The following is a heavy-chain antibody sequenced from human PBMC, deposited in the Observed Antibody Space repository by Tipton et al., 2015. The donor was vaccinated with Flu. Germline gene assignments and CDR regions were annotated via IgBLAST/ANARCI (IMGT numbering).Heavy chain of an antibody. Sequence: SLRLSCAASGFTFSSYSMNWVRQAPGKGLEWVSSISSSSSYIYYADSVKGRFTISRDNAKNSLYLQMNSLRAEDTAVYYCARLELLGSNDAFDIWGQGTMVTVSS. CDR1: GFTFSSYS. J-gene: IGHJ3*02. D-gene: IGHD1-26*01. CDR2: ISSSSSYI. CDR3: ARLELLGSNDAFDI. V-gene: IGHV3-21*01.